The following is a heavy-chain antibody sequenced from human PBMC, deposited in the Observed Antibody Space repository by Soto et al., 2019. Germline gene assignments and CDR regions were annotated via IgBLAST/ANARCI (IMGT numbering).Heavy chain of an antibody. J-gene: IGHJ4*02. D-gene: IGHD7-27*01. V-gene: IGHV1-69*01. Sequence: QVHVVQSGAEVKKPGSSVKVTCKSFGGTFNSFGINWVRQAPGQWLEYMGGIIPAFGTTNFAQKFRDRGTLVADASTSTSYMGLSSLTSEDTATYYCSIEVWGRGGHYLDSWGQGTLVTVSS. CDR1: GGTFNSFG. CDR3: SIEVWGRGGHYLDS. CDR2: IIPAFGTT.